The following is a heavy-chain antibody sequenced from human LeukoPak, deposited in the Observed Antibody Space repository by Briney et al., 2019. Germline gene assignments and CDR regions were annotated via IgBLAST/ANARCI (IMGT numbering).Heavy chain of an antibody. CDR3: AKDPSSSLLYYYDSSGFFFY. J-gene: IGHJ4*02. Sequence: WASVKASCKASGGTFSSYAISWVRQAPGQGLEWMGGIIPIFGTANYAQKFQGRVTITADESTSTAYMELSSLRAEDTAVYYCAKDPSSSLLYYYDSSGFFFYWGQGTLVTVSS. CDR1: GGTFSSYA. V-gene: IGHV1-69*13. CDR2: IIPIFGTA. D-gene: IGHD3-22*01.